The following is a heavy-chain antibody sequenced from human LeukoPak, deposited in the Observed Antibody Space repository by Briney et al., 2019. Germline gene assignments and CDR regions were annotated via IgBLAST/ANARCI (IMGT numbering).Heavy chain of an antibody. CDR2: IYYSGST. D-gene: IGHD2-15*01. CDR3: AGYCSGGSCYAFDY. CDR1: GGSISSSSYY. V-gene: IGHV4-39*01. J-gene: IGHJ4*02. Sequence: SETLSLTCTVSGGSISSSSYYWGWLRQPPGKGLEWIGSIYYSGSTYYNPSLKSRVTISVDTSKNQFSLKLSSVTAADTAVYYCAGYCSGGSCYAFDYWGQGTLVAVSS.